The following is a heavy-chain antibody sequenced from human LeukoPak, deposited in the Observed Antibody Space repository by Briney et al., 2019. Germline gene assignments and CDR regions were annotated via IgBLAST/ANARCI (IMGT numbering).Heavy chain of an antibody. CDR1: GFTVSSNY. CDR2: IYSGGDT. J-gene: IGHJ4*02. V-gene: IGHV3-53*01. CDR3: ARDTGLW. Sequence: GGSLRLSCAVSGFTVSSNYMNWVRQAPGKGLEWVSHIYSGGDTYHADSVKGRFTISRDHSKNTVYLQMNNLGVEDTAVYYCARDTGLWWGQGTLVTVSS. D-gene: IGHD2-21*01.